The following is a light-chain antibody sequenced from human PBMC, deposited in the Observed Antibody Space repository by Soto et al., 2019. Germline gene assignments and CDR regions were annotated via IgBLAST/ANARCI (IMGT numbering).Light chain of an antibody. CDR1: QSISSY. V-gene: IGKV1-39*01. CDR3: QQSYSTPCT. CDR2: AAS. J-gene: IGKJ2*02. Sequence: DIQMTQSPSSLSASVGDRVTITCRASQSISSYLNWYQQKPGKAPKLLIYAASSLQSGVPSRFSGSGSGTDFTLTISSLQPEDFATYYCQQSYSTPCTFGQGTKLAIK.